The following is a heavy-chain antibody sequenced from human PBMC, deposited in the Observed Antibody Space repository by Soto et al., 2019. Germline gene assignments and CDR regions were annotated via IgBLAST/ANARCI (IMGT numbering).Heavy chain of an antibody. J-gene: IGHJ3*02. D-gene: IGHD6-13*01. V-gene: IGHV3-9*01. Sequence: GGSLRLSCAASGFTFDDYAMHWVRQAPGKGLEWVSGISWNSGSIGYADSVKGRFTISRDNAKNSLYLQMNSLRAEDTALYYCAKGLSRVERLRAFDIWGQGTMVTVSS. CDR2: ISWNSGSI. CDR1: GFTFDDYA. CDR3: AKGLSRVERLRAFDI.